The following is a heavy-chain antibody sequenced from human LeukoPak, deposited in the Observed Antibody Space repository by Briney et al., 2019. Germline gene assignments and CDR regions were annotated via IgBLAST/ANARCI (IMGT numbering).Heavy chain of an antibody. D-gene: IGHD3-22*01. Sequence: ASVKVSCKASGYTFTSYYMHWVRQAPGQGLEWMGIINPSGGSTSYAQKFQGRVTISVDTSKNQFSLKLSSVTAADTAVYYCGRRVAGSGYRDSWGQGTLVTVSS. CDR2: INPSGGST. CDR3: GRRVAGSGYRDS. J-gene: IGHJ4*02. CDR1: GYTFTSYY. V-gene: IGHV1-46*01.